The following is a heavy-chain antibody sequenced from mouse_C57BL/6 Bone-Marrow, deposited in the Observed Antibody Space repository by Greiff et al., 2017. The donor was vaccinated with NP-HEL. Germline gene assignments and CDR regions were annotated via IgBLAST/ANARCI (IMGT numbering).Heavy chain of an antibody. CDR1: GFNIKDDY. Sequence: VQLQQSGAELVRPGASVKLSCTASGFNIKDDYMHWVKQRPEQGLEWIGWIDPENGDTEYASKFQGKATITADTYFNTAYLQLSSLTSEDTAVYYCTPDGYFSMDYWGQGTSVTVSS. CDR3: TPDGYFSMDY. J-gene: IGHJ4*01. D-gene: IGHD2-3*01. CDR2: IDPENGDT. V-gene: IGHV14-4*01.